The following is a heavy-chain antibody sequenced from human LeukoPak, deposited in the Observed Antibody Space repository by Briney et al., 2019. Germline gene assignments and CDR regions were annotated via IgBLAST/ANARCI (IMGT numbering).Heavy chain of an antibody. Sequence: SETPSLTCTVSGGSISSYYWSWIRQPPGKGLEWIGYIYYSGSTNYNPSLKSRVTISVDTSKNQFSLKLSSVTAADTAVYYCARHVALSGFHDAFHIWGQGTMVTVSS. D-gene: IGHD3-22*01. CDR3: ARHVALSGFHDAFHI. V-gene: IGHV4-59*08. J-gene: IGHJ3*02. CDR1: GGSISSYY. CDR2: IYYSGST.